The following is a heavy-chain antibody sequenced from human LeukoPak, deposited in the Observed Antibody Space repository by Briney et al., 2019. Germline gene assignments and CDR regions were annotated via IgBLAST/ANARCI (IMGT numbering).Heavy chain of an antibody. Sequence: ASVKVSCKVPGYTLTELSMHWVRQAPGKGLEWMGGFDPEDGETIYAQKFQGRVTMTRDTSISTAYMELSRLRSDDTAVYYCARSRFRSSTSCHFDYWGQGTLVTVSS. J-gene: IGHJ4*02. CDR3: ARSRFRSSTSCHFDY. CDR1: GYTLTELS. D-gene: IGHD2-2*01. V-gene: IGHV1-24*01. CDR2: FDPEDGET.